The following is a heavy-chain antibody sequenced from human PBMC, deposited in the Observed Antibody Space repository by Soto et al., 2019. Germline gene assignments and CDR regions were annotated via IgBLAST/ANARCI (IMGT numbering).Heavy chain of an antibody. V-gene: IGHV6-1*01. CDR3: AFAGYDSSGYWGSGC. Sequence: SQTLSLTCAISGDSVSSNSAAWNWIRQSPSRGLEWLGRTYYRSKWYNDYAVSVKGRITFNPDTSKNQFSLQLNSVTPEDTAVYYCAFAGYDSSGYWGSGCWGQGTVVNASS. D-gene: IGHD3-22*01. CDR2: TYYRSKWYN. J-gene: IGHJ4*02. CDR1: GDSVSSNSAA.